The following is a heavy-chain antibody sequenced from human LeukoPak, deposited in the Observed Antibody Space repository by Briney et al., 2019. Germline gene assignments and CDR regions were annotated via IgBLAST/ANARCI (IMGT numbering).Heavy chain of an antibody. CDR1: GGSISSYY. Sequence: PSETLSLTCTVSGGSISSYYRSWIRQPPRKGLEWIAYIYYSGSTNYNPSLKSRVTISVDTSKNQFSLKLSSVTAADTAVYYCARRRSGGYYAFDIWGQGTMVTVSS. CDR3: ARRRSGGYYAFDI. V-gene: IGHV4-59*01. D-gene: IGHD3-22*01. J-gene: IGHJ3*02. CDR2: IYYSGST.